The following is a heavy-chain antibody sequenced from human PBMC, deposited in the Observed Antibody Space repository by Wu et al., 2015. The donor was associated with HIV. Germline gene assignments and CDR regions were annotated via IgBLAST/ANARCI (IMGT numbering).Heavy chain of an antibody. Sequence: VQLEQSGGEVKKPGASVKVACKASGFIFTDYGINWVRQAPGQGLEWMGWIKADKGGRNYAQKFQGRVTMTRDTSISTVSMDLNMLGSDDTAVYYCASRSGNWGSLVFDYWGQGTLGHRLL. J-gene: IGHJ4*02. V-gene: IGHV1-2*02. CDR3: ASRSGNWGSLVFDY. CDR1: GFIFTDYG. D-gene: IGHD7-27*01. CDR2: IKADKGGR.